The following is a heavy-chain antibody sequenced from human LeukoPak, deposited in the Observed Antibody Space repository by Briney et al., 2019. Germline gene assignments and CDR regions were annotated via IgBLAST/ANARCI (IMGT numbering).Heavy chain of an antibody. CDR1: GYTFTDYY. CDR3: ARVGHNWNSVDY. CDR2: INPKSGGT. V-gene: IGHV1-2*02. Sequence: ASVKVSCKGSGYTFTDYYIHWVRQAPGQGLEWMGWINPKSGGTNYAQKFQGRVTMTRDTSISSAYMELSRLRSDDTAVYYCARVGHNWNSVDYWGQGTLVTVSS. D-gene: IGHD1-7*01. J-gene: IGHJ4*02.